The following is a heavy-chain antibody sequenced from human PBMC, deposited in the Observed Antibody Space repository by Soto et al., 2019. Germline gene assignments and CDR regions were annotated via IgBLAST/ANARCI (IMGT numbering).Heavy chain of an antibody. CDR3: ARGGDPWYSSGYKGWFDT. CDR2: ISYDGSNK. Sequence: GRSLRLSWAASGVAFSMYAMHWVRQAPGKGLEWVAVISYDGSNKYYADSVKGRFTISRDNSKNTLYLQMNSLRAEDTAVYYCARGGDPWYSSGYKGWFDTWGQGTLVTVSS. J-gene: IGHJ5*02. D-gene: IGHD3-22*01. V-gene: IGHV3-30-3*01. CDR1: GVAFSMYA.